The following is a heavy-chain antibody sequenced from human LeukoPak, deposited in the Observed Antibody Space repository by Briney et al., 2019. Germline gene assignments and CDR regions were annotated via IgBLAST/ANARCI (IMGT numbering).Heavy chain of an antibody. J-gene: IGHJ4*02. CDR3: ARDAGLGVGATRY. Sequence: ASVKVSCKASGYTFTGYYMHWVRQAPGQGLEWMGWINPNSGGTNYAQKFQGRVTMTRDTSISTAYMELSRLRSDDTAVYYCARDAGLGVGATRYWGQGTLVTVSS. V-gene: IGHV1-2*02. D-gene: IGHD1-26*01. CDR1: GYTFTGYY. CDR2: INPNSGGT.